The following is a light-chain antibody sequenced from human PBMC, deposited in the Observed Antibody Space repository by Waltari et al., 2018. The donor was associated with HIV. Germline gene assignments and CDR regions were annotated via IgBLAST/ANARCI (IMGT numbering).Light chain of an antibody. CDR1: SSDIGYFDY. CDR3: CSYAGAYTYV. J-gene: IGLJ1*01. V-gene: IGLV2-11*01. Sequence: QSALTQPRSVSGSPGQSVTISCTGTSSDIGYFDYVSWYQQFPGKAPKVIIYEVNQRPSGVPDRFTVSKSGITASLTISGLQGEDEADYYCCSYAGAYTYVFGTGTKVTVL. CDR2: EVN.